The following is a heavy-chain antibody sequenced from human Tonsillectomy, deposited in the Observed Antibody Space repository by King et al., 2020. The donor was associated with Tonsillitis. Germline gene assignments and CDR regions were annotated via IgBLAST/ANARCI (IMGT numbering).Heavy chain of an antibody. D-gene: IGHD1-7*01. CDR1: GFTFSSYG. V-gene: IGHV3-30*18. Sequence: VQLVESGGGVVQPGRSLRLSCAASGFTFSSYGMHWVRQATGKGLEWVAVISYDGRNKYYADSVKGRFTISRDNSKNTRYLQMNSLRAEDTAVYYCAKAYNWNYSPDHWGQGTLVTVSS. J-gene: IGHJ4*02. CDR3: AKAYNWNYSPDH. CDR2: ISYDGRNK.